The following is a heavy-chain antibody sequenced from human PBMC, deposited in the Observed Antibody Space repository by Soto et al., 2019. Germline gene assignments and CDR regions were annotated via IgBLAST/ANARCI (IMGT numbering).Heavy chain of an antibody. CDR2: ISAYNGNT. CDR3: GSTGQGYFDY. J-gene: IGHJ4*02. V-gene: IGHV1-18*01. D-gene: IGHD3-10*01. CDR1: GYTFTSYG. Sequence: QVQLVQSGAEVKKPGASVKVSCKASGYTFTSYGISWVRQAPGQGLEWMGWISAYNGNTNYAQKLQGRVNMPTETHTDTADMELKSLRTEDTAVYYCGSTGQGYFDYWGQGTLVTGSS.